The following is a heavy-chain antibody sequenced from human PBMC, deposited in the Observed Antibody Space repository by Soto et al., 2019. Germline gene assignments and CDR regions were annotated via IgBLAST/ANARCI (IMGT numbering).Heavy chain of an antibody. J-gene: IGHJ4*02. V-gene: IGHV2-5*02. Sequence: QITLKESGPTLVKPTQTLTLTCTFSGFSLSSSGVGVGWIRQPPGKALEWLALIYWDNYKQYSPSLKNRFTITKDTSKTQAVLTMTKVEPVDTGTYYCARVMGSGTVGVFDYWGQGTLVTVSS. CDR2: IYWDNYK. D-gene: IGHD6-13*01. CDR1: GFSLSSSGVG. CDR3: ARVMGSGTVGVFDY.